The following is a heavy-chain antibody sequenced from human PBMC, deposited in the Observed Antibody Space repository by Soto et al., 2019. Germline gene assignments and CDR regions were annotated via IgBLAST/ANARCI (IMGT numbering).Heavy chain of an antibody. CDR1: GFSFSKYG. D-gene: IGHD3-16*01. CDR3: AKELRETGGYYFDC. CDR2: MSDDGSKK. Sequence: QVQLVESGGGVVQPGRSLRLSCAASGFSFSKYGMHWVRQAPGKGLEWVAEMSDDGSKKYDGDSVKGRFTISRDNSKNTLYLLMDSLRPADTAMYYCAKELRETGGYYFDCWGQGTLVTVSS. V-gene: IGHV3-30*18. J-gene: IGHJ4*02.